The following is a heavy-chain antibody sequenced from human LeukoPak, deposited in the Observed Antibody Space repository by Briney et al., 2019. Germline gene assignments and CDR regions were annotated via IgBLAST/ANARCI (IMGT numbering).Heavy chain of an antibody. CDR2: IIPIFGTA. D-gene: IGHD6-19*01. CDR3: ARSYSSGWSSTFDY. J-gene: IGHJ4*02. CDR1: GGTFSSYA. V-gene: IGHV1-69*13. Sequence: SVTVSCKASGGTFSSYAISWVRQAPAQGLEWMGGIIPIFGTANYAQKFQGRVTITADESTSTAYMELSSLRSEDTAVYYCARSYSSGWSSTFDYWGQGTLVTVSS.